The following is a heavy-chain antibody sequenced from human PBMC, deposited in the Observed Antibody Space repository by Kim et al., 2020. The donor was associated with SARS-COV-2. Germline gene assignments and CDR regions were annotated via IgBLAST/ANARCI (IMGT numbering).Heavy chain of an antibody. J-gene: IGHJ6*02. CDR2: INQSGST. CDR1: GGSFSGYY. CDR3: ARVRSSRFIIFYYYGMDV. Sequence: SEPLSLPCAVSGGSFSGYYWSWIRQPPGKGLEWIGEINQSGSTNYNPSLKSRVTISVDTSKNQFSLKLSSVTAADTAVYYCARVRSSRFIIFYYYGMDVWGQGTTVTVSS. V-gene: IGHV4-34*01. D-gene: IGHD6-13*01.